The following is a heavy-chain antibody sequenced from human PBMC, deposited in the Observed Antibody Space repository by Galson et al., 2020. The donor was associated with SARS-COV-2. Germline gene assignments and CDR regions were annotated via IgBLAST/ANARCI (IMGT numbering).Heavy chain of an antibody. CDR3: ATAPGVGAAGWFDP. V-gene: IGHV1-24*01. J-gene: IGHJ5*02. D-gene: IGHD1-26*01. CDR2: FDPEDGET. CDR1: GYTLTELS. Sequence: ASAKVSCKVSGYTLTELSMHWVRQAPGKGLEWIGGFDPEDGETIYAQKFQGRVTMTEDTSTDTAYMELSSLSSEDTAVYYCATAPGVGAAGWFDPWGQGTLVTVSS.